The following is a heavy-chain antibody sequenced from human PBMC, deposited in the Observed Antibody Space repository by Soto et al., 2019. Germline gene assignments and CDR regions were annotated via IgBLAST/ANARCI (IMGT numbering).Heavy chain of an antibody. D-gene: IGHD4-17*01. Sequence: QVQLVQSGAEVKKPGSSVKVSCKASGGTFSSYAISWVRQAPVQGLEWMGVIIPIFGTANYSQKFQIRVTITADESTSTAYMELSSLRSEDTAVYYCARINYGDYSADDYWGQGTLVTVSS. CDR2: IIPIFGTA. V-gene: IGHV1-69*01. CDR3: ARINYGDYSADDY. J-gene: IGHJ4*02. CDR1: GGTFSSYA.